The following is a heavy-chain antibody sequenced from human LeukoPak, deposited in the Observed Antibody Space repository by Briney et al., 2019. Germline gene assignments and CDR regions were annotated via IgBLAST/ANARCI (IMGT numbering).Heavy chain of an antibody. J-gene: IGHJ4*02. V-gene: IGHV4-34*01. CDR2: INHSGST. CDR3: ARLEQDIVVVPAASLFGY. D-gene: IGHD2-2*01. CDR1: GGSFSGYY. Sequence: SETLSLTCAVYGGSFSGYYWSWIRQPPGKGLEWIGEINHSGSTNYNPSLKSRVTISVDTSKNQFSLKLSSVTAADTAVYYCARLEQDIVVVPAASLFGYWGQGTLVTVSS.